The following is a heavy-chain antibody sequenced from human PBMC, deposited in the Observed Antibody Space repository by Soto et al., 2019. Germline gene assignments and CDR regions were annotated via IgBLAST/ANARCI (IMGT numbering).Heavy chain of an antibody. J-gene: IGHJ6*02. CDR1: GGSFSGYY. D-gene: IGHD5-18*01. CDR2: INHSGST. V-gene: IGHV4-34*01. CDR3: ARGSQWIQLWLSGRNLGYGMDV. Sequence: SETLSLTCAVYGGSFSGYYWSWIRQPPGKGLEWIGEINHSGSTNYNPSLKSRVTISVDTSKNQFSLKLSSVTAADTAVYYCARGSQWIQLWLSGRNLGYGMDVWGQGTKVT.